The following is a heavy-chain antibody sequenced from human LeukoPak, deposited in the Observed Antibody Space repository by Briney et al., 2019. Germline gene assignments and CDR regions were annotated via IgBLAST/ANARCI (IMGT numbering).Heavy chain of an antibody. V-gene: IGHV4-34*01. D-gene: IGHD3-10*01. CDR2: INHSGST. Sequence: ETLSLTCAVYGGSFSGYYWSWIRQPPGKGLEWIGEINHSGSTNYNPSLKSRVTISVDTSKNQFSLKLSSVTAADTAVYYCASGITMVRGAPAVYYFDYWGQGTLVTVSS. J-gene: IGHJ4*02. CDR3: ASGITMVRGAPAVYYFDY. CDR1: GGSFSGYY.